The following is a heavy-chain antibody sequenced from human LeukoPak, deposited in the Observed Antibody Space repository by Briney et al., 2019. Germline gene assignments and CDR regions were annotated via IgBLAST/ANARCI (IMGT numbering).Heavy chain of an antibody. CDR1: GYTFTNYG. V-gene: IGHV1-18*01. CDR3: ARDAYYYDTSLASNFDY. Sequence: ASVTVSCKASGYTFTNYGISWVRQAPGQGLEWMGWISGYTGNTNYVQKFQGRVTMTTDTSTSTAYMELRNLRSDDTALYYCARDAYYYDTSLASNFDYWGQGTLVTVSS. CDR2: ISGYTGNT. D-gene: IGHD3-22*01. J-gene: IGHJ4*02.